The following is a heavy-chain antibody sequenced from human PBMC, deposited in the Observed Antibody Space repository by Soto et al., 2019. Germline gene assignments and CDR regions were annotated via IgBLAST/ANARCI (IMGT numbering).Heavy chain of an antibody. CDR2: IKQDGSEK. V-gene: IGHV3-7*03. CDR3: ARDNWRRGDY. D-gene: IGHD3-10*01. Sequence: EVQLVESGGGLVQPGGSLRLSCAASGFTFGSYWMSWVRQAPGKGLEWVDNIKQDGSEKYYVDSVKGRFTISRYNAKNSLYLQMNSLRPEVTAMYYCARDNWRRGDYWGQGTLVTVSS. CDR1: GFTFGSYW. J-gene: IGHJ4*02.